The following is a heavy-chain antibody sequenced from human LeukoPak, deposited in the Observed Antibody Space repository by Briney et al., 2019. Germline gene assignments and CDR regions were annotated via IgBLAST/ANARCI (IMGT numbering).Heavy chain of an antibody. CDR3: ARGAYCGGDCYSLGPDY. Sequence: SSETLSLTCTVSGGSISSGSYFWSWIRQPAGKGLEWIGRIYTSGSTNYNPSLKSRVTISVDTSKNQFSLKLSSVTAADTAVYYRARGAYCGGDCYSLGPDYWGQGTLVTVSS. CDR1: GGSISSGSYF. V-gene: IGHV4-61*02. D-gene: IGHD2-21*01. J-gene: IGHJ4*02. CDR2: IYTSGST.